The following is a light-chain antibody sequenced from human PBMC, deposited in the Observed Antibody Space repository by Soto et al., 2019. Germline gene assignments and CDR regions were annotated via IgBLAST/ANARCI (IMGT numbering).Light chain of an antibody. V-gene: IGKV3-20*01. J-gene: IGKJ5*01. CDR1: QRVSSRY. CDR2: GAS. Sequence: EIELTQSPGTLSLSPGERATLTCRASQRVSSRYLAWYQQKPDPAPRLLIYGASRLATGIPERFSGSWSGTDFTLTISRLEPEYVAVYYCQQYGSSPITFGQGTRLEI. CDR3: QQYGSSPIT.